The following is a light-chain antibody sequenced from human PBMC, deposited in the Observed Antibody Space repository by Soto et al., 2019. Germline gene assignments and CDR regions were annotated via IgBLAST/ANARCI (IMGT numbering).Light chain of an antibody. CDR3: QQYYSPPRYT. J-gene: IGKJ2*01. V-gene: IGKV4-1*01. CDR2: WAS. CDR1: QNVLYSSNNKNL. Sequence: DIVMTQSPEYLAVSLGERATINCKSSQNVLYSSNNKNLIAWYQQKPGQPPKLLIYWASTRESGVPDRFSGSGSGRDFTLTITSLQAEVAAVYYCQQYYSPPRYTFGQGTRLEIK.